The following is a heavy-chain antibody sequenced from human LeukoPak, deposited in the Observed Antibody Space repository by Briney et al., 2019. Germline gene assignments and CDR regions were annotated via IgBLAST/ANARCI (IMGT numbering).Heavy chain of an antibody. D-gene: IGHD1-1*01. CDR2: IYTSGST. V-gene: IGHV4-61*02. CDR1: GGSISSGSYY. J-gene: IGHJ5*02. CDR3: ARVGKFVGTAAPVSVNWFDP. Sequence: SETLSLTCTVSGGSISSGSYYWSWIRQPAGTGLEWIGRIYTSGSTNYNPSLKSRVTISVDTSKNQFSLKLSSVIAADTAVFYCARVGKFVGTAAPVSVNWFDPWGQGILVTVSS.